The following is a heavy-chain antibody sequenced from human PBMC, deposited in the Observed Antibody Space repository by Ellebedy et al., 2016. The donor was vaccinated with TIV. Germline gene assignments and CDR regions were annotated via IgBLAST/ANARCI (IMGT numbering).Heavy chain of an antibody. D-gene: IGHD3/OR15-3a*01. CDR3: ARDPGLDAIDLDY. Sequence: AASVKVSCKASGYTFIAYYIHWARQAPGQGLEWMGWINPSSGGTNYLQKFQGRVTMTRDTSVSTVYMELTWLTSDDTAFYYCARDPGLDAIDLDYWGQGALVTVSA. CDR2: INPSSGGT. CDR1: GYTFIAYY. V-gene: IGHV1-2*02. J-gene: IGHJ4*02.